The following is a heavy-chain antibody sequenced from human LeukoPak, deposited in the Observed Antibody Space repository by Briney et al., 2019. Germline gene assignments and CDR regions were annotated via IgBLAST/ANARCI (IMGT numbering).Heavy chain of an antibody. CDR1: GFTFSSYG. CDR3: AKDFQGSNPDYFDS. V-gene: IGHV3-33*06. J-gene: IGHJ4*02. CDR2: IWYDGSNE. D-gene: IGHD1-26*01. Sequence: PGGSLRLSCAAFGFTFSSYGMHWVRQAPGKGLEWVAVIWYDGSNEYYADSVKGRFTISRDNSKNTLYLQMNSLTVDDTAVYFCAKDFQGSNPDYFDSWGQGTLVTVSS.